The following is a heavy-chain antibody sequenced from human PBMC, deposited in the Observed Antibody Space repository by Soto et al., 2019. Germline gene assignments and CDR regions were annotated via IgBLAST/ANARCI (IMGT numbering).Heavy chain of an antibody. D-gene: IGHD2-15*01. V-gene: IGHV4-39*01. CDR1: GDSSVSSSSYY. Sequence: PSETLSLTCTVSGDSSVSSSSYYWGWIRQPPVKGLEWIGSIYYTGNTFYSPSFRSRLTISVDTSKSQFSLKLRSVTAADTATYYCASEVSSTDGMDVWGQGTTVTVSS. J-gene: IGHJ6*02. CDR2: IYYTGNT. CDR3: ASEVSSTDGMDV.